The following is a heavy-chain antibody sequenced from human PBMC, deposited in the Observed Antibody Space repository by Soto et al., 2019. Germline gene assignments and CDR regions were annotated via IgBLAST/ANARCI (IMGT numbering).Heavy chain of an antibody. J-gene: IGHJ6*02. CDR3: ARGRQVTPAAIFKPAGDYSMDV. CDR1: GGSFRGYS. CDR2: VNHSGST. D-gene: IGHD2-2*02. V-gene: IGHV4-34*01. Sequence: KTSETLSLTCAVYGGSFRGYSWTWIRQPPGKGLEWIGEVNHSGSTYYSPSLMSRVTLSIDTSKNQFSLKLSSVTAADTAVYYCARGRQVTPAAIFKPAGDYSMDVWGQGTTVTVSS.